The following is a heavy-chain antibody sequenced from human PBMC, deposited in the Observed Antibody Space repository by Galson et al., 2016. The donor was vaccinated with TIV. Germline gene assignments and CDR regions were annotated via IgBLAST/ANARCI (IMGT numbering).Heavy chain of an antibody. CDR3: ARDKYCSSTTCSTHYCGGGSCSGWFDP. CDR2: INHSGST. J-gene: IGHJ5*02. CDR1: GGSVSGYY. Sequence: ETLSLTCAVYGGSVSGYYWSWIRQSPGKGLEWIGEINHSGSTNYNPSLKSRVSISGDTSKNHFSLKLSSVTAADTAVYYCARDKYCSSTTCSTHYCGGGSCSGWFDPWR. D-gene: IGHD2-2*02. V-gene: IGHV4-34*01.